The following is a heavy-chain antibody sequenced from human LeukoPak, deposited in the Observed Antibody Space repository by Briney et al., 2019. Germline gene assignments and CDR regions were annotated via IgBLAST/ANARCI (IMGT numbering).Heavy chain of an antibody. D-gene: IGHD3-3*01. CDR3: ARLVHYDFWSGLDDY. V-gene: IGHV5-51*01. CDR1: GYSFTSYW. J-gene: IGHJ4*02. CDR2: IYPGDSDT. Sequence: GESLKISCKGSGYSFTSYWIGWVRQMPGKGLEWMGIIYPGDSDTRYSPSFQGQVTISADKSISTAYLQRSSLKASDTAMYYCARLVHYDFWSGLDDYWGQGTLVTVSS.